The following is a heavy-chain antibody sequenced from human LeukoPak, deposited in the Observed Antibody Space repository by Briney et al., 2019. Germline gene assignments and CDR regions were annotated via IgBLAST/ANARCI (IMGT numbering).Heavy chain of an antibody. J-gene: IGHJ5*02. CDR3: IVFGDSNH. CDR2: IHTSGDT. Sequence: PGGSLRLSCAASGLTGSHNYVSWVRRAPGKGLEWVSAIHTSGDTCYADSVKGRFTISRDTSKNTLYLQINSLRVEDTAVYYCIVFGDSNHWGQGTLVTVSS. CDR1: GLTGSHNY. D-gene: IGHD4-17*01. V-gene: IGHV3-53*01.